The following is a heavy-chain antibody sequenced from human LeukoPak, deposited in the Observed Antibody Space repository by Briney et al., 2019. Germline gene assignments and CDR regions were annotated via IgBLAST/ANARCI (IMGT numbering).Heavy chain of an antibody. Sequence: GGSLRLSCAASGFTFSNAWMSWVRQASGKGLEWVGRIKSKTGGGTTDYAAPVKGRFTISRDDSKNTLYLQMNSLKTEDTAVYYCTTDSSTRDYWGQGTLVTVSS. CDR3: TTDSSTRDY. V-gene: IGHV3-15*01. J-gene: IGHJ4*02. CDR2: IKSKTGGGTT. CDR1: GFTFSNAW.